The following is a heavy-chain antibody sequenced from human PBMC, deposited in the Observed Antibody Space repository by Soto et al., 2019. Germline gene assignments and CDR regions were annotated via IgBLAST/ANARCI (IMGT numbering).Heavy chain of an antibody. D-gene: IGHD2-21*02. CDR3: ARNWNCGGDCYSNWFDP. CDR2: IIPIFGTA. V-gene: IGHV1-69*13. J-gene: IGHJ5*02. CDR1: GGTFSSYA. Sequence: ASVKVSCKASGGTFSSYAISWVRQAPGQGLEWMGGIIPIFGTANYAQKFQGRVTITADESTSTAYMELSSLRSEDTAVYYCARNWNCGGDCYSNWFDPWGQGTLVTVSS.